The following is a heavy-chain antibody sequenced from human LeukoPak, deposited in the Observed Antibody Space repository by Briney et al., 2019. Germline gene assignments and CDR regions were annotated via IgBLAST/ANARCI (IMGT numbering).Heavy chain of an antibody. D-gene: IGHD2-8*01. CDR1: GLTFSRSA. CDR2: ISGSGNIT. J-gene: IGHJ4*02. Sequence: GGSLRLSCAASGLTFSRSAMSWVRQAPGKGLEWVSLISGSGNITNYADSVKGRFTISRDNSKNTLYLQMNSLRAEDTAVYYCAKVLMLVSDNRYYFDYWGQGTLVTVSS. CDR3: AKVLMLVSDNRYYFDY. V-gene: IGHV3-23*01.